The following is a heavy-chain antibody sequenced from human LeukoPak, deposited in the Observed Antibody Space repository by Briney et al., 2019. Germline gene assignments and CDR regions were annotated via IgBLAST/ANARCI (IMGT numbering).Heavy chain of an antibody. CDR3: ARGSAGFDYYGMDV. J-gene: IGHJ6*02. D-gene: IGHD6-25*01. V-gene: IGHV3-21*04. Sequence: SGGSLRLSCAASGFTFSSYSMNWVRQAPGKGLEWVSSISSSSSYIYYADSVKGRFTISRDNAKNSLYLQMNSLRAEDTALYHCARGSAGFDYYGMDVWGQGTTVTVSS. CDR2: ISSSSSYI. CDR1: GFTFSSYS.